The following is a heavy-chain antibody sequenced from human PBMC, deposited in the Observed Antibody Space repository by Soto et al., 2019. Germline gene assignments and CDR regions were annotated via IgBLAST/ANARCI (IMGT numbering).Heavy chain of an antibody. CDR1: GVAFSSYA. CDR3: ATPPTAVHPRDLDGGNHRAAY. D-gene: IGHD4-4*01. V-gene: IGHV3-23*01. Sequence: VQLLESGGALLQPGGSLRLSCAASGVAFSSYAMNWVRQTPGKGLQWVSAISGSGENTYYADSVKGRFTTTRDNSKNRLQPHVIAPTVSGTTTDYSATPPTAVHPRDLDGGNHRAAYRGQGTLVSV. CDR2: ISGSGENT. J-gene: IGHJ1*01.